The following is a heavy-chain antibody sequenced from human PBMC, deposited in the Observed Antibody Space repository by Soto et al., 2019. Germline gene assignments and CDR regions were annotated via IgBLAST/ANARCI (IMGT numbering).Heavy chain of an antibody. D-gene: IGHD5-18*01. CDR3: ARKGYSYGLRPYYFDY. CDR1: GFTFSSYS. V-gene: IGHV3-21*01. Sequence: GGSLRLSCAASGFTFSSYSMNWVRQAPGKGLEWVSSISSSSSYIYYADSVKGRFTISRDNAKNSLYLQMNSLRAEDTAVYYCARKGYSYGLRPYYFDYWGQGTLVTVSS. J-gene: IGHJ4*02. CDR2: ISSSSSYI.